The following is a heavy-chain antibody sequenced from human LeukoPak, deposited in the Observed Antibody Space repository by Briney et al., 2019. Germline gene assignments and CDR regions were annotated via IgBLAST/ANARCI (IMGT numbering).Heavy chain of an antibody. CDR1: GFTFSDYW. V-gene: IGHV3-74*01. D-gene: IGHD6-13*01. CDR3: AREGGSSSWWWNNWFDP. J-gene: IGHJ5*02. CDR2: IDSDGSTT. Sequence: PGGSLRLSCAASGFTFSDYWMHWVRQAPGKGLVWVSRIDSDGSTTTYADSVKGRFTISRDNAKNTLYLQMDSLRAEDTAVYYCAREGGSSSWWWNNWFDPWGQGTLVTVSS.